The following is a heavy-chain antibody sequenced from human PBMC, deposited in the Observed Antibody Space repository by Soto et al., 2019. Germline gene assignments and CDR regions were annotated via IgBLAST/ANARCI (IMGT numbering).Heavy chain of an antibody. J-gene: IGHJ4*02. CDR3: ATSLVTNLGRVDN. CDR2: IYYTGST. V-gene: IGHV4-31*03. Sequence: NPSETLSLTCTVSGGSIYTGGFYWSWIRQLPGKGLEWLGYIYYTGSTQYTPSLKSRLSISTVTSDNQFSLRLNSVTAADTAVYYCATSLVTNLGRVDNWGQGTPVTVSS. D-gene: IGHD1-26*01. CDR1: GGSIYTGGFY.